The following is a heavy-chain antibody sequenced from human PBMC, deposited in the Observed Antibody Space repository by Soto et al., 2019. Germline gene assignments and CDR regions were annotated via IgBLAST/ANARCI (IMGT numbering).Heavy chain of an antibody. J-gene: IGHJ6*02. CDR3: ERPREEYYYYYGMDV. V-gene: IGHV1-69*01. Sequence: QVQLVQSGAEVKKPGSSVKVSCKASGGTFSSYAISWVRQAPGQGLEWMGGIIPIFGTANYTQKFQGRVTITADASTSTAYMELSSLRAEDTAVYYCERPREEYYYYYGMDVWGQGTTVTVSS. CDR1: GGTFSSYA. CDR2: IIPIFGTA.